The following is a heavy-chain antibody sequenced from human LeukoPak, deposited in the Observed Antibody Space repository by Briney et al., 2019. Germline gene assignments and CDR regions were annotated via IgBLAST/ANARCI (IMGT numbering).Heavy chain of an antibody. CDR2: ISSSGSTI. V-gene: IGHV3-48*03. Sequence: GGSLRLSCAASGFTFSSYEMNWVRQAPGKGLEWVSYISSSGSTIYYADSVKGRFTISRDNAKNSLYLQMNSLRAEDTAVYYRARSPGYSSGWYGTYYYYYYMDVWGKGTTVTVSS. J-gene: IGHJ6*03. CDR1: GFTFSSYE. D-gene: IGHD6-19*01. CDR3: ARSPGYSSGWYGTYYYYYYMDV.